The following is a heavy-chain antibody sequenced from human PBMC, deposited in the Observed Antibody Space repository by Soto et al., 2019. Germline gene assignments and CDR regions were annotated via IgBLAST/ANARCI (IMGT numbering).Heavy chain of an antibody. CDR3: ARGTWLAPTDYYYYYGMDV. CDR2: IYYSGST. V-gene: IGHV4-39*01. Sequence: SETLSLTCTVSGGSISSSSYYWGWIRQPPGKGLEWIGSIYYSGSTYYNPSLKSRVTISVDTSKNRFSLKLSSVTAADTAVYYCARGTWLAPTDYYYYYGMDVWGQGTTVTVSS. D-gene: IGHD6-19*01. J-gene: IGHJ6*02. CDR1: GGSISSSSYY.